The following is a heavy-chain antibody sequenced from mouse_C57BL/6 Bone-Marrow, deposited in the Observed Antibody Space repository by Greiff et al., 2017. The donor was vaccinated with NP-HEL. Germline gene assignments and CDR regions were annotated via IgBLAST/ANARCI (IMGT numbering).Heavy chain of an antibody. CDR3: ARGSTMVTTDAMDY. CDR2: ISSGSSTI. V-gene: IGHV5-17*01. D-gene: IGHD2-2*01. J-gene: IGHJ4*01. Sequence: EVQLVESGGGLVKPGGSLKLSCAASGFTFSDYGMHWVRQAPEKGLEWVAYISSGSSTIYYADPVKGRFTISRDNAKNTLFLQMTSLRSEDTAMYYCARGSTMVTTDAMDYWGQGTSVTVSS. CDR1: GFTFSDYG.